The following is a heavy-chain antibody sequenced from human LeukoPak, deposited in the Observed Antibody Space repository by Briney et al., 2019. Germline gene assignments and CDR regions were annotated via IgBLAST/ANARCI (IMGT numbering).Heavy chain of an antibody. CDR3: AKEFRHKFEY. J-gene: IGHJ4*02. Sequence: GRSLRLSCAASGFTFSSYGMHWVRQAPGKGLEWLAIISYDGRNKYYADSVEGRFTIYRDNPKNTLYLRMNSPRPEDTAVYYCAKEFRHKFEYWGQGTLVTVSS. CDR1: GFTFSSYG. CDR2: ISYDGRNK. V-gene: IGHV3-30*18.